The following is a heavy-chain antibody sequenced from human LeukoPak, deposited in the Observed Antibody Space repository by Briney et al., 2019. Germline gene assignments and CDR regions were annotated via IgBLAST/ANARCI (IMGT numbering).Heavy chain of an antibody. CDR2: INPNSGGT. D-gene: IGHD5-18*01. CDR1: GYTFTGYY. J-gene: IGHJ5*01. V-gene: IGHV1-2*02. Sequence: ASVKVSCKASGYTFTGYYMHWVRQAPGQGLEWMGWINPNSGGTNYAQKFQGGVTMTRDTSISTAYMELSRLRSDDTAVYYCARDIVMVTYWFDSWGQGTLVTVSS. CDR3: ARDIVMVTYWFDS.